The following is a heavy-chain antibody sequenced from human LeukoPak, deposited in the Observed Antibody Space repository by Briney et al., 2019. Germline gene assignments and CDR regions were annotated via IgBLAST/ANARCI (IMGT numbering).Heavy chain of an antibody. CDR1: GGTFSSYA. Sequence: SSVKVSCKACGGTFSSYAISWLRQAPGQGLEWMGRIIPILGIANYAQKFQGRVTITADKSTSTAYMELSSLRSEDTAVYYCARGRIAAYVDYWGQGTLVTVSS. CDR2: IIPILGIA. D-gene: IGHD6-13*01. J-gene: IGHJ4*02. CDR3: ARGRIAAYVDY. V-gene: IGHV1-69*04.